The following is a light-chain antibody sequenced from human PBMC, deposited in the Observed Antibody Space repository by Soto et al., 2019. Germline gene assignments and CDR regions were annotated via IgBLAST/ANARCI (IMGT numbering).Light chain of an antibody. V-gene: IGKV3-20*01. CDR3: QQYGSSSGWT. CDR2: GAS. CDR1: QSVSSN. J-gene: IGKJ1*01. Sequence: EIVMTQSPATLSVSPGERATLSCRASQSVSSNLAWYQQKPGQAPRLLIYGASSRATGIPDRFSGSGSGTDFTLTINRLEPEDFAMYYCQQYGSSSGWTFGQGTKVDIK.